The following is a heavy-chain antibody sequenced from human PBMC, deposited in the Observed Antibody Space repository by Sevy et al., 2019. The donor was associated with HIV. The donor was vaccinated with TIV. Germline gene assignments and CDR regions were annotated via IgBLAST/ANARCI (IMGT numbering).Heavy chain of an antibody. CDR3: STDPIIVLLVTDGMDV. Sequence: GGSLRLSCVASGFTFSYAWMSWVRQAPGKGLEWVGRIKSRPDGGTTDYAAPVKGRFTISRDDSKNKLYLQMNSLKTEDTGVYYCSTDPIIVLLVTDGMDVWGQGTTVTVSS. V-gene: IGHV3-15*01. D-gene: IGHD2-8*01. CDR2: IKSRPDGGTT. J-gene: IGHJ6*02. CDR1: GFTFSYAW.